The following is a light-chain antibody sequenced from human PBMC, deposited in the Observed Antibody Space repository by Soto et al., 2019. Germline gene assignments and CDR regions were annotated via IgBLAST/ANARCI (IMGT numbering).Light chain of an antibody. CDR2: GAS. CDR1: QSVGSN. Sequence: EIVMTQSAATLSVSPGERSTLSFRPSQSVGSNLAWYQQKPGQAPRLLIYGASTRATGIPARFSGSGSGTEFTLTISSLEPEDFAVYYCQQRTNGLTFGGGTKVDIK. V-gene: IGKV3-15*01. CDR3: QQRTNGLT. J-gene: IGKJ4*01.